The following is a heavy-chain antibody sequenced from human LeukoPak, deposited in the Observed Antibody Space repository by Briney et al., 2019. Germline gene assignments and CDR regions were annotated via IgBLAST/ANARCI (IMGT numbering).Heavy chain of an antibody. J-gene: IGHJ6*03. CDR3: ARGQEGGTGLARYYYYYMDV. CDR2: IKQDGSEK. V-gene: IGHV3-7*01. D-gene: IGHD1-1*01. CDR1: GFTFSSYW. Sequence: GGSLRLSCAASGFTFSSYWMSWVRQAPGKGLEWVANIKQDGSEKYYVDSVKGRFTISRDNAKNSLYLQMNSLRAEDTAVYYCARGQEGGTGLARYYYYYMDVWGKGTTVTVSS.